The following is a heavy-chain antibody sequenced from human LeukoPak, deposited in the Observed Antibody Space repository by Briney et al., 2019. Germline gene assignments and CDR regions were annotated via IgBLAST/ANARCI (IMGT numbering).Heavy chain of an antibody. Sequence: SETLSLTCTVSGDFSSSFHWSWIRQPPGKGLEWIAYISYTGSTKYNPSLESRVTIPIDTSKNQFSLKLNSVTAADTALYYCARVGRGDHTWGSYSFDHWGQGTLVTVSS. CDR2: ISYTGST. J-gene: IGHJ4*02. V-gene: IGHV4-59*01. CDR1: GDFSSSFH. D-gene: IGHD3-16*01. CDR3: ARVGRGDHTWGSYSFDH.